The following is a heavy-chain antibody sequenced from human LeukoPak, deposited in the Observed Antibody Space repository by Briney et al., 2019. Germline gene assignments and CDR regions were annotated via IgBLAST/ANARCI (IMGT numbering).Heavy chain of an antibody. CDR2: IKNSGDDT. V-gene: IGHV3-23*01. CDR3: TKGMGPYCDGDCTGRIFDS. J-gene: IGHJ4*02. CDR1: GFTFSGSA. Sequence: PGGSLRLSCAASGFTFSGSALHWVRQASGKGLEWVAIIKNSGDDTKYADSVKGRFTISRDNSKNTLYLQMNSLSAEDTAIYYCTKGMGPYCDGDCTGRIFDSWGQGTLVTVSS. D-gene: IGHD2-21*02.